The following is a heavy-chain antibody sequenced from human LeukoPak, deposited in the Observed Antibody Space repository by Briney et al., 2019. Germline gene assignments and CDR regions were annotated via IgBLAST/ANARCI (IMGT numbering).Heavy chain of an antibody. D-gene: IGHD3-22*01. CDR3: VRDRGYSTFDY. CDR2: INLDGSEI. V-gene: IGHV3-7*03. Sequence: GGSLRLSCEASGFVFGHSWMSWVRQAPGKGLEWVANINLDGSEINYLDSLTGRLTISRDNAKDSLYLQMNGLRAEDTAAYFCVRDRGYSTFDYWGQGTPVTVSS. J-gene: IGHJ4*02. CDR1: GFVFGHSW.